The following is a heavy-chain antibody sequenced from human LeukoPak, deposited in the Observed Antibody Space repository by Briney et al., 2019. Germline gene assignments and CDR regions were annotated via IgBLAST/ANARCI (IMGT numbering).Heavy chain of an antibody. CDR3: ARGPHYSGSYGRYFDY. Sequence: PSETLSLTCAGSGGSISSYYWSWIRQPPGKGLEWVGYIYYSGNNNYIPYLKSRVTVYADTSKNQFNLKLSSVTAADTAVYYCARGPHYSGSYGRYFDYWGQGTLVTVSS. V-gene: IGHV4-59*01. J-gene: IGHJ4*02. CDR1: GGSISSYY. CDR2: IYYSGNN. D-gene: IGHD1-26*01.